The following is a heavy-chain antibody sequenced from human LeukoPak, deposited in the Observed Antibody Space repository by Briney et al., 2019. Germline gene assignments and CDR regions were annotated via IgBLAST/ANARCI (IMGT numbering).Heavy chain of an antibody. D-gene: IGHD3-3*01. J-gene: IGHJ5*02. CDR1: GYSFTSYW. V-gene: IGHV5-10-1*01. Sequence: GESLKISCKGSGYSFTSYWISWVRQMPGKGLEWMGRIDPSDSYTNYSPSFQGHVTISADKSISTAYLQWSSLKASDTAMYYCARHPAIYYDFWSGPDNWFDPWAREPWSPSPQ. CDR3: ARHPAIYYDFWSGPDNWFDP. CDR2: IDPSDSYT.